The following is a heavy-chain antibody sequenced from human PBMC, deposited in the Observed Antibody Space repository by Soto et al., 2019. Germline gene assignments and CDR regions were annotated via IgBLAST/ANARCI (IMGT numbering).Heavy chain of an antibody. V-gene: IGHV3-66*01. J-gene: IGHJ6*01. Sequence: EVQLVESGGGLVQPGGSLRLSCVASGFTVSNNYMTWVRQAPGKGLEWVSNMYSGGGTYYTASLKGRFTISRDSSTNTLYLQMDNVRAEDTAVYYCARDPGVNWAWGKGTTVTVSS. CDR3: ARDPGVNWA. CDR1: GFTVSNNY. CDR2: MYSGGGT. D-gene: IGHD2-8*01.